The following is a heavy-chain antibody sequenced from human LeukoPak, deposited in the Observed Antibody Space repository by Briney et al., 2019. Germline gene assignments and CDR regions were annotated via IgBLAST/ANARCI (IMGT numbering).Heavy chain of an antibody. CDR1: GFTFSTYA. J-gene: IGHJ4*02. CDR2: TSNDESNR. CDR3: AKAWPAAGTFDS. Sequence: GGSLRLSCAASGFTFSTYAMHWVRQAPGKGLEWVAVTSNDESNRYYADSVKGRFTISRDNSQNTLYLQMNTLRVEDTAVYYCAKAWPAAGTFDSWGQGSLVTVSS. V-gene: IGHV3-30*04. D-gene: IGHD6-13*01.